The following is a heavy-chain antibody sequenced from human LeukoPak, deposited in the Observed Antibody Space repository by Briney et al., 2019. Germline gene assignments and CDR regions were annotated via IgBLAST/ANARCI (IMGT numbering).Heavy chain of an antibody. CDR2: ISSSGSTI. CDR3: ARSDGIAAAGPFDY. Sequence: GGSLRLSCAASEFTFSSYEMNWVRQAPGKGLEWVSYISSSGSTIYYADSVKDRFTISRDNSKNTLYLQMNSLRAEDTAVYYCARSDGIAAAGPFDYWGQGTLVTVS. J-gene: IGHJ4*02. CDR1: EFTFSSYE. V-gene: IGHV3-48*03. D-gene: IGHD6-13*01.